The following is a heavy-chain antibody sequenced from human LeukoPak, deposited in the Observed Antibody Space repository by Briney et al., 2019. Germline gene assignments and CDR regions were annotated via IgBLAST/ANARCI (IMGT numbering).Heavy chain of an antibody. Sequence: SETLSLTCAVYGGSFSGYYWSWIRQPPGKGLEWIGEINHSGSTNYNPSFKSRVTISVDTSKNQFSLKLSSVTAADTAVYYCARRGSITIFGVATTNWFDPWGQGTLVTVSS. CDR3: ARRGSITIFGVATTNWFDP. CDR2: INHSGST. CDR1: GGSFSGYY. V-gene: IGHV4-34*01. D-gene: IGHD3-3*01. J-gene: IGHJ5*02.